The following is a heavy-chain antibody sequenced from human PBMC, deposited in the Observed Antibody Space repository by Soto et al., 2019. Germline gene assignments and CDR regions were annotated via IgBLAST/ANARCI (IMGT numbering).Heavy chain of an antibody. Sequence: QVQLVQSGAEVKKPGSSVKVSCKASGGTFSSYAISWVRQAPGQWLEWMGGIIPTCGTANYAQKFQGRVTITEDESTSTAYMELSSLRSEDTAVYYCLTYSSSWGTFGYYFDYWGQGTLVTVSS. CDR3: LTYSSSWGTFGYYFDY. D-gene: IGHD6-13*01. J-gene: IGHJ4*02. V-gene: IGHV1-69*01. CDR1: GGTFSSYA. CDR2: IIPTCGTA.